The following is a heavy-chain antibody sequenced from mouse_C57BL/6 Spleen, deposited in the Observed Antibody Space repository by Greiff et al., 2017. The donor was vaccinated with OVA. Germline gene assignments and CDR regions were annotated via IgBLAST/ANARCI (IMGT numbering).Heavy chain of an antibody. CDR1: GYTFTSYW. CDR2: IDPNSGGT. D-gene: IGHD1-2*01. V-gene: IGHV1-72*01. J-gene: IGHJ1*03. Sequence: QVHVKQPGAELVKPGASVKLSCKASGYTFTSYWMHWVKQRPGRGLEWIGRIDPNSGGTKYNEKFKSKATLTVDKPSSTAYMQLSSLTSEDSAVYYCARTAGGYWYFDVWGTGTTVTVSS. CDR3: ARTAGGYWYFDV.